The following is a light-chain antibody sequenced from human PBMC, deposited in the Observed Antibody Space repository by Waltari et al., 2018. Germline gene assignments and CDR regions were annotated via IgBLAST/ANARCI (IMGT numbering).Light chain of an antibody. CDR2: SAS. CDR1: QSISIY. Sequence: DIQMTQSPSSLSASVGDRVTITCRASQSISIYLNWYQQKPGKAPKLLIYSASSLQSGVPSRSSSSGSWTDFTLTISSLQPEDFATYYCQKSSSTPPWTFGQGTKVEIK. V-gene: IGKV1-39*01. J-gene: IGKJ1*01. CDR3: QKSSSTPPWT.